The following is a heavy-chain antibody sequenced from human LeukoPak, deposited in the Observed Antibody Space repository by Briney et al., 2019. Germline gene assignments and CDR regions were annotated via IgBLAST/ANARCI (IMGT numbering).Heavy chain of an antibody. D-gene: IGHD2-2*01. CDR2: MNPNSGNT. Sequence: GASVKVSCKASGYTFTSYDINWVRQATGQGLEWMGWMNPNSGNTGYAQKFQGRVTITRNTSISTAYMELSSLRSEDTAVYYCTGEYQLLRYGGRWFDPWGQGTLVTVSS. J-gene: IGHJ5*02. CDR3: TGEYQLLRYGGRWFDP. V-gene: IGHV1-8*03. CDR1: GYTFTSYD.